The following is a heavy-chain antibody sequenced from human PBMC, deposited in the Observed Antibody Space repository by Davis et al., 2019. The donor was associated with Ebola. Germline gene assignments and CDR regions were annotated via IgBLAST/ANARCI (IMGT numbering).Heavy chain of an antibody. CDR2: TYSDGST. J-gene: IGHJ4*02. CDR1: GFTVSSNY. D-gene: IGHD6-13*01. Sequence: GESLKISCAASGFTVSSNYMTCVRQAPGMGLGCVSSTYSDGSTYYADSVKGRFTISRDNSKNTLYLQMNSLRAEDTALYYCAKGPTLIAAASLYYWGQGTLFTVAS. V-gene: IGHV3-66*01. CDR3: AKGPTLIAAASLYY.